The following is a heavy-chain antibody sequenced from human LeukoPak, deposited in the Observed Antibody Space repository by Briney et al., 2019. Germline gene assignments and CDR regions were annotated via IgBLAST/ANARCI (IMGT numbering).Heavy chain of an antibody. D-gene: IGHD1-26*01. CDR2: INHSGST. CDR3: ARGPALYSGSYFPFDY. J-gene: IGHJ4*02. Sequence: SETLSLTCAVYGGSFSGYYWSWIRQPPGKGLEWIGEINHSGSTNHNPSLKSRVTISVDTSKNQFPLKLSSVTAADTAVYYCARGPALYSGSYFPFDYWGQGTLVTVSS. CDR1: GGSFSGYY. V-gene: IGHV4-34*01.